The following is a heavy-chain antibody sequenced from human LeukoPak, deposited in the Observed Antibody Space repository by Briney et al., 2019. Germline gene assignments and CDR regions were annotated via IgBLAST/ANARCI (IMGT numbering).Heavy chain of an antibody. CDR3: ASLRGVNR. V-gene: IGHV3-11*01. J-gene: IGHJ4*02. CDR1: GFTISTYW. Sequence: AGGSLRLSCAASGFTISTYWMSWIRQPPGKGLEWVSYISSSGTTIYYADSVRGRFTVSRDNAKNSLYLQMDSLSAEDTAVYYCASLRGVNRWGQGTLVTVSS. D-gene: IGHD3-10*01. CDR2: ISSSGTTI.